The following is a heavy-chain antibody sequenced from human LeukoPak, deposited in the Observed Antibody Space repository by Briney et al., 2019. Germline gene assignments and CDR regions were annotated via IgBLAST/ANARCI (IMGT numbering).Heavy chain of an antibody. J-gene: IGHJ6*03. V-gene: IGHV3-20*04. CDR1: GFSFNDYG. CDR3: AKDIGRVDTASTYMDV. CDR2: ITWNGGST. D-gene: IGHD5-18*01. Sequence: GGSLRLSCAASGFSFNDYGMSWVRQAPGQGPEWVSGITWNGGSTDYAASVKGRFTISRDNAKNSLYLQMNSLRVEDTALYYCAKDIGRVDTASTYMDVWGKGTTVTISS.